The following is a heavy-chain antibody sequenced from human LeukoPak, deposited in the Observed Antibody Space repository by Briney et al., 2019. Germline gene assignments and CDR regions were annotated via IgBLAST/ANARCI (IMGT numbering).Heavy chain of an antibody. CDR1: GGSISSGSYY. CDR3: ARDSSTWGNLAGHFDS. V-gene: IGHV4-61*02. Sequence: PSETLSLTCTVSGGSISSGSYYWSWIRQPAGKGLEWIGRIYTSGSTNYNPSLKSRVTISVDTSKIQFSLKLSSVTAADTAVYYCARDSSTWGNLAGHFDSWGQGTLVTVSS. D-gene: IGHD6-13*01. J-gene: IGHJ4*02. CDR2: IYTSGST.